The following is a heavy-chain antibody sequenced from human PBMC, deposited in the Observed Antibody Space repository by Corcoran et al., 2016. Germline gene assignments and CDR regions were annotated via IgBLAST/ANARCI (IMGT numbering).Heavy chain of an antibody. CDR2: ISSSSSTI. CDR3: ARDGAYYYDRTGFDY. CDR1: GFTFSSYS. J-gene: IGHJ4*02. D-gene: IGHD3-22*01. Sequence: EVQLVESGGGLVQPGGSLRLSCEASGFTFSSYSMNWVRQAPGKGLEWVSYISSSSSTIYYADSVKGRFTISRDNAKNSLYLQRNSLRAEDTAVYYCARDGAYYYDRTGFDYWGQRTLVTVSS. V-gene: IGHV3-48*04.